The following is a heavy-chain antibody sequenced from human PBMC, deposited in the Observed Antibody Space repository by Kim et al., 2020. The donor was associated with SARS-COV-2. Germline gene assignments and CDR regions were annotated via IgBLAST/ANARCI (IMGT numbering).Heavy chain of an antibody. CDR2: ISSSSSYI. J-gene: IGHJ6*03. D-gene: IGHD4-17*01. V-gene: IGHV3-21*01. CDR3: ARGYEHHHIYYRDYGDYNDGAYYYYYMDV. Sequence: GGSLRLSCAASGFTFSSYSMNWVRQAPGKGLEWVSSISSSSSYIYYADSVKGRFTISRDNAKNSLYLQMNSLRAEDTAVYYCARGYEHHHIYYRDYGDYNDGAYYYYYMDVWGKGTTVTVSS. CDR1: GFTFSSYS.